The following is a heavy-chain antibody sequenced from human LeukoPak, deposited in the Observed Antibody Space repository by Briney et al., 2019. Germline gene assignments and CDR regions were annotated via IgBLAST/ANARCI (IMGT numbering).Heavy chain of an antibody. J-gene: IGHJ4*02. CDR3: ARDESADSSSWYDFDY. D-gene: IGHD6-13*01. Sequence: GGSLRLSCAASGFTFSSYGMHWVRQAQGKGLEWVADIWYDGSNKYYADSVKGRFTISRDNSKNTLYLQMNSLRAEDTAVYYCARDESADSSSWYDFDYWGQGTLVTVSS. V-gene: IGHV3-33*01. CDR1: GFTFSSYG. CDR2: IWYDGSNK.